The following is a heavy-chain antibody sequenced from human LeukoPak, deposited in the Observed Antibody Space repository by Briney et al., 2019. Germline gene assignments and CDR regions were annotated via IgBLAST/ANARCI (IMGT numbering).Heavy chain of an antibody. V-gene: IGHV3-23*01. CDR3: AKDRRYSFDC. J-gene: IGHJ4*02. Sequence: GGSLRLSCAASGFTFSSYAMSWVRQAPGKGLEWVSAISGSGGSTYCAESVKGRFTFSRDNSRNTLYLQMNSLRAEDTAVYYCAKDRRYSFDCWGQGALVTVSS. D-gene: IGHD5-18*01. CDR1: GFTFSSYA. CDR2: ISGSGGST.